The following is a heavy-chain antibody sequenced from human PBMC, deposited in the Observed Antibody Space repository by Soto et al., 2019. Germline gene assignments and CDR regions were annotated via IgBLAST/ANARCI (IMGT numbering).Heavy chain of an antibody. V-gene: IGHV4-34*01. CDR2: INHSGST. Sequence: QVQLQQWGAGLLKPSETLSLTCAVYGGSFSGYYWSWIRQPPGKGLEWIGEINHSGSTNYNPSLKSRVTISVDTSKHQFSLKLSSVTAADTAVYYCASACSSTSCYHPMGYWGQGTLVTVSS. J-gene: IGHJ4*02. CDR1: GGSFSGYY. CDR3: ASACSSTSCYHPMGY. D-gene: IGHD2-2*01.